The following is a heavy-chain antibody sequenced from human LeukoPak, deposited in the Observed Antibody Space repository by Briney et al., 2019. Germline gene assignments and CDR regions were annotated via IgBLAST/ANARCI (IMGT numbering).Heavy chain of an antibody. CDR1: GFTFDDYA. J-gene: IGHJ4*02. Sequence: PGGSLRLSCAASGFTFDDYAMHWVRQAPGKGLEWVSGISWNSGSIGYADSVKGRFTISRDNAKNSLYLQMNSLRAEDTALYYCAKEIIAAAVGLIFDYWGQGTLVTVSS. V-gene: IGHV3-9*01. D-gene: IGHD6-13*01. CDR3: AKEIIAAAVGLIFDY. CDR2: ISWNSGSI.